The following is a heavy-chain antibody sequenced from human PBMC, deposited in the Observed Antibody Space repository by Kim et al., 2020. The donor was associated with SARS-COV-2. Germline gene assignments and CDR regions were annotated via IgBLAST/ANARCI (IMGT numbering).Heavy chain of an antibody. CDR3: AKDPRDSSSWY. CDR2: T. Sequence: TFYADSVKGRFTISRDNSKNTLYLQKNSLRAEDTAVYYCAKDPRDSSSWYGGQGTLVTVSS. V-gene: IGHV3-23*01. J-gene: IGHJ4*02. D-gene: IGHD6-13*01.